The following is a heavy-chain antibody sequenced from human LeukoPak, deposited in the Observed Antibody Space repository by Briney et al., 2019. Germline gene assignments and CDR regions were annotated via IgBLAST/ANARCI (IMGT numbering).Heavy chain of an antibody. D-gene: IGHD3-22*01. J-gene: IGHJ4*02. CDR3: ARGRGYYDSSGYYYEEDY. CDR2: IYTSGST. Sequence: SETLSLTCTASGGSISSYYWSWIRQPAGKGLEWIGRIYTSGSTNYNPSLKSRVTMSVDTSKNQFSLKLTSVTAADTAVYYCARGRGYYDSSGYYYEEDYWGQGTLVTVSS. V-gene: IGHV4-4*07. CDR1: GGSISSYY.